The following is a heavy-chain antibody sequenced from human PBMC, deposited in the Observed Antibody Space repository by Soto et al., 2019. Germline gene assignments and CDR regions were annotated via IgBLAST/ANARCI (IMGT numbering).Heavy chain of an antibody. Sequence: QVQLVESGGGVVQPGRSLRLSSAASGFTFSSYGMHWVRQAPGKGLEWVAVISYDGSNKYYADSVKGRFTISRDNSKNTLYLQMNSLRAEDTAVYYCAKVPRDTAMGSFDYWGQGTLVTVSS. CDR2: ISYDGSNK. D-gene: IGHD5-18*01. J-gene: IGHJ4*02. CDR3: AKVPRDTAMGSFDY. V-gene: IGHV3-30*18. CDR1: GFTFSSYG.